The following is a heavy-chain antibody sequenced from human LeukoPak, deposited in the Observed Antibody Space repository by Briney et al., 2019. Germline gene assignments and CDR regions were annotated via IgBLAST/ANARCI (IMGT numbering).Heavy chain of an antibody. V-gene: IGHV4-38-2*02. D-gene: IGHD2-21*02. CDR2: IHYGGTT. Sequence: SETLSLTCTVSGVSIGSGYYWAWIRQPPGKGLEWIGSIHYGGTTHYNPSLQSRVTISADTSKNQFALNLRSVTAAGTAVYYCTRDIGDFVSDFWGQGTLVTVSS. CDR3: TRDIGDFVSDF. CDR1: GVSIGSGYY. J-gene: IGHJ4*02.